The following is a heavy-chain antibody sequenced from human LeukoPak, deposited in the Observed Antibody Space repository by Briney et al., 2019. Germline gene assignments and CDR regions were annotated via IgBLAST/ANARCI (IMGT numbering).Heavy chain of an antibody. CDR2: ISWNSGSI. D-gene: IGHD3-22*01. J-gene: IGHJ4*02. Sequence: GGSLRLSCAAPGFTFDDYAMHWVRQAPGKGLEWVSGISWNSGSIGYADSVKGRFTISRDNAKNSLYLQMNSLRAEDTALYYCAKDLSSGYYFPAFDYWGQGTLVTVSS. CDR3: AKDLSSGYYFPAFDY. CDR1: GFTFDDYA. V-gene: IGHV3-9*01.